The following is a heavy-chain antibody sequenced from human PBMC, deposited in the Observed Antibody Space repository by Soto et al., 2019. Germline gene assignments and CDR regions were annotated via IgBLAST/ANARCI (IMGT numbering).Heavy chain of an antibody. CDR2: IYYSGST. V-gene: IGHV4-39*07. CDR1: GGSISSSSYY. Sequence: SETLSLTCTVSGGSISSSSYYWGWIRQPPGKGLEWIGSIYYSGSTYYNPSLKSRVTISVDTSKNQFSLKLSSVTAADTAVYYCARYYYDFWSGYSRDYYYYGMDVWGQGTTVTVSS. J-gene: IGHJ6*02. CDR3: ARYYYDFWSGYSRDYYYYGMDV. D-gene: IGHD3-3*01.